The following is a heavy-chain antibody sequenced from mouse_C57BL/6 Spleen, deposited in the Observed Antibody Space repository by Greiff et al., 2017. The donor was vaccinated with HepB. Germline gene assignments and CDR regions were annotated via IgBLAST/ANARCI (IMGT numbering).Heavy chain of an antibody. J-gene: IGHJ2*01. CDR1: GYAFSSYW. D-gene: IGHD1-1*01. CDR2: IYPGDGDT. Sequence: VQLVESGAELVKPGASVKISCKASGYAFSSYWMNWVKQRPGKGLEWIGQIYPGDGDTNYNGKFKGKATLTADKSSSTAYMQLSSLTSEDSAVYFCAREGGLRECYFDYWGQGTTLTVSS. V-gene: IGHV1-80*01. CDR3: AREGGLRECYFDY.